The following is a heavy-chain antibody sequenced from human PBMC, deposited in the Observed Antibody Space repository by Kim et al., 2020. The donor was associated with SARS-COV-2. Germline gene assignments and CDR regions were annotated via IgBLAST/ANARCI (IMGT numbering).Heavy chain of an antibody. Sequence: SETLSLTCTVSGGSISSSSYYWGWIRQPPGKGLEWIGSIYYSGSTYYNPSLKSRVTISVDTSKNQFSLKLSSVTAADTAVYYCARQRGFWSGYFLDWGQGTLVTVSS. D-gene: IGHD3-3*01. J-gene: IGHJ4*02. V-gene: IGHV4-39*01. CDR1: GGSISSSSYY. CDR2: IYYSGST. CDR3: ARQRGFWSGYFLD.